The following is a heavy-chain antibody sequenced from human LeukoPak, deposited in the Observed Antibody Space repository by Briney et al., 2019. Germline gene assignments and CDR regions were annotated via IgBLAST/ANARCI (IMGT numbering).Heavy chain of an antibody. J-gene: IGHJ6*02. Sequence: SETLSLTCTVSGGSISSYYWSWIRQPPGKGLEWIGYIYYSGSTNYNPSLKSRVTISVDTSKNQFSLKLSSVTAADTAVYYCARLDLSPPYYFYGMDVWGQGTTVTVSS. CDR1: GGSISSYY. CDR3: ARLDLSPPYYFYGMDV. D-gene: IGHD3/OR15-3a*01. CDR2: IYYSGST. V-gene: IGHV4-59*08.